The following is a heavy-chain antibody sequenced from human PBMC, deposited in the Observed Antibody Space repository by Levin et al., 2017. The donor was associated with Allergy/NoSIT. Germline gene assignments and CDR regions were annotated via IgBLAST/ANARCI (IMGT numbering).Heavy chain of an antibody. CDR1: GFTFSSYS. CDR2: ISSSSSYI. V-gene: IGHV3-21*01. Sequence: GGSLRLSCAASGFTFSSYSMNWVRQAPGKGLEWVSSISSSSSYIYYADSVKGRFTISRDNAKNSLYLQMNSLRAEDTAVYYCARLPGGAARPPGAFDIWGQGTMVTVSS. J-gene: IGHJ3*02. CDR3: ARLPGGAARPPGAFDI. D-gene: IGHD6-6*01.